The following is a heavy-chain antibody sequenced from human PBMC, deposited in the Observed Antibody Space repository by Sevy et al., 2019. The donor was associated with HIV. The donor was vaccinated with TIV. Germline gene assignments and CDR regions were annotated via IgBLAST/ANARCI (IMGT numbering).Heavy chain of an antibody. J-gene: IGHJ1*01. V-gene: IGHV3-23*01. Sequence: GGSLRLSCAASGFTFSSYAMSWVRQAPGKGLEWVSAISGSGGSTYYADSVKGRFTISRDNSKSTLYLQMNSLGAEDIAVYYCATRHQIVVVTAIFAEYFQHWGQGTLVTVSS. CDR3: ATRHQIVVVTAIFAEYFQH. D-gene: IGHD2-21*02. CDR1: GFTFSSYA. CDR2: ISGSGGST.